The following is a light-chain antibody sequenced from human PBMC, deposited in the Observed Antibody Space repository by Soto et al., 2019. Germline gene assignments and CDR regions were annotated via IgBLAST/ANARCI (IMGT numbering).Light chain of an antibody. CDR3: QQFDTSPPST. CDR2: GAS. J-gene: IGKJ5*01. CDR1: QSVSSSY. V-gene: IGKV3-20*01. Sequence: EIVLTQSPGTLSLSPGERATLSCRPSQSVSSSYLAWYQQKPGQAPRLLIYGASSRATGIPDRFSGSGSGTDFTLTISRLEPEDFAVYYCQQFDTSPPSTFGQGTRLEIK.